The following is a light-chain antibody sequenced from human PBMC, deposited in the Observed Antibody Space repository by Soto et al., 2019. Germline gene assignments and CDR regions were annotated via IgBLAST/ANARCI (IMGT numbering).Light chain of an antibody. CDR2: GAS. Sequence: IGMTQSPDTLYVSKGEGATLSCRASQSVRTKLAWYQQKAGQAPRLLIYGASTRATGIPDRFSGSGSGTEFTLTISSLQSEDFAVYYCQQYNSWPPITFGQGTRLEIK. V-gene: IGKV3-15*01. J-gene: IGKJ5*01. CDR3: QQYNSWPPIT. CDR1: QSVRTK.